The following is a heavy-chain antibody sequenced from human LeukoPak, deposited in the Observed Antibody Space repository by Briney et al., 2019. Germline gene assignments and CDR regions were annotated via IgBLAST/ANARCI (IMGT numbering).Heavy chain of an antibody. CDR2: ISGSGNTI. Sequence: GGSLGLSCAASGFTFRNYVIHWVRQAPGKGLEWVSAISGSGNTIYYADSVKGRFTISRDNSKNTLYLQMNSLGAEDTAVYYCAMGVSVAGTRRSFDYWGQGTLVTVSS. J-gene: IGHJ4*02. D-gene: IGHD6-19*01. V-gene: IGHV3-23*01. CDR1: GFTFRNYV. CDR3: AMGVSVAGTRRSFDY.